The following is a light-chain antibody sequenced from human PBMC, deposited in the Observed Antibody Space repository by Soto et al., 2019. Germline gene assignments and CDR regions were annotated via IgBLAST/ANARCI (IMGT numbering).Light chain of an antibody. Sequence: IQLTQSPSSLSASVGDRVTITCRASQGISNSLAWYQQNPGKAPKLLIYTASTLHSGVPSRFSGSGSGTDFTFTISSLQPEDIATYYCQQYDNLVTFGGGTKVDI. CDR2: TAS. CDR1: QGISNS. CDR3: QQYDNLVT. J-gene: IGKJ4*01. V-gene: IGKV1-9*01.